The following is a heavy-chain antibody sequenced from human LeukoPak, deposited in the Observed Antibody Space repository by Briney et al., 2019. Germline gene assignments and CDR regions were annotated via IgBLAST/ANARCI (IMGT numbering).Heavy chain of an antibody. J-gene: IGHJ4*02. Sequence: SETLSPTCTDSGGSISGYYWSWIRQPPGKGLEWIGYIYYTGNTKYNPSLKSRVTISVDTSKNQFSLKLSSVTAADTAVYYCARHEIRDRSGYYYLDYWGQGTLVTVSS. D-gene: IGHD3-22*01. CDR1: GGSISGYY. V-gene: IGHV4-59*08. CDR3: ARHEIRDRSGYYYLDY. CDR2: IYYTGNT.